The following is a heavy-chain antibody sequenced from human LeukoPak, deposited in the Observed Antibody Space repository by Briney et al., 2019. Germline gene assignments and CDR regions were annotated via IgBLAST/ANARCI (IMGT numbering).Heavy chain of an antibody. CDR2: INPSGGST. V-gene: IGHV1-46*01. J-gene: IGHJ4*02. Sequence: GASVKASCKASGYTFTSYYMHWVRQAPGQGLEWMGIINPSGGSTSYAQKFQGRVTMTRDTSTSTVYMELSSLRSEDTAVYYCARADPRRLPPYYFDYWGQGTLVTFSS. D-gene: IGHD6-6*01. CDR1: GYTFTSYY. CDR3: ARADPRRLPPYYFDY.